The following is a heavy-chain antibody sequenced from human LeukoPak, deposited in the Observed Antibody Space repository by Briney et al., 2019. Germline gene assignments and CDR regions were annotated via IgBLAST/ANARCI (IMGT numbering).Heavy chain of an antibody. Sequence: GGSLRLSCEVSGFSFDGNYMTWVRQVPGRGLEWVALIFSGDSTDYPDSVKGRFTISRDKSKNTLHLQMDSLRPEDTAMYYCALTYYFDRRGYSYFDYWGQGALVTVSS. CDR3: ALTYYFDRRGYSYFDY. V-gene: IGHV3-53*01. CDR2: IFSGDST. J-gene: IGHJ4*02. CDR1: GFSFDGNY. D-gene: IGHD3-22*01.